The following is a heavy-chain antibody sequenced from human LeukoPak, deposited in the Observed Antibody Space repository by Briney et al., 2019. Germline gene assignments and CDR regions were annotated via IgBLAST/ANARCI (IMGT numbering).Heavy chain of an antibody. D-gene: IGHD3-10*01. Sequence: GGSLRLSCAASGFTFDDYAMHWVRQAPGKGLEWVSGISWNSGSIGYADSVKGRFTISRDNAKNSLYLQMNSLRAEDTALYYCAKSARFGELSLDYWGQGTLVTVSS. J-gene: IGHJ4*02. V-gene: IGHV3-9*01. CDR1: GFTFDDYA. CDR2: ISWNSGSI. CDR3: AKSARFGELSLDY.